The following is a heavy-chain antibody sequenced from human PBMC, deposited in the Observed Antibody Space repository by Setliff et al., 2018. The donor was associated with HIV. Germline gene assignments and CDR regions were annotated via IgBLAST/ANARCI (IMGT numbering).Heavy chain of an antibody. Sequence: ASVKVSCKASGGTFSSFGINWIRQAPGQGLEWMGGIIPVFGKVEYAQRFQGRVKITADESTSTAYMEMSSLRSEGMAIYYCARSDSGWPHYQYHHMDVWGKGTTVTVSS. J-gene: IGHJ6*04. V-gene: IGHV1-69*13. CDR2: IIPVFGKV. D-gene: IGHD6-19*01. CDR3: ARSDSGWPHYQYHHMDV. CDR1: GGTFSSFG.